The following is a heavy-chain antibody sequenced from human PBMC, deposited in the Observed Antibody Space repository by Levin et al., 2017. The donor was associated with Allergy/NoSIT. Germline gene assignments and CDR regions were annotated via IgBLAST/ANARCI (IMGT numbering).Heavy chain of an antibody. CDR2: INTDGSDT. D-gene: IGHD2-15*01. CDR3: ARGACSSASCLDS. CDR1: GFAFNTKW. Sequence: ETLSLTCAASGFAFNTKWMHWVRQAPGKGLVWVAHINTDGSDTNYADSVKGRFTISRDNAKNVLFLQMNTLRAEDTAVYYCARGACSSASCLDSWGQGTLVTVSS. V-gene: IGHV3-74*01. J-gene: IGHJ5*01.